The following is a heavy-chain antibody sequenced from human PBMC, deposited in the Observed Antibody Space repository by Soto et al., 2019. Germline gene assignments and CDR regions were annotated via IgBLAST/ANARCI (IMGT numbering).Heavy chain of an antibody. D-gene: IGHD3-10*01. V-gene: IGHV4-4*02. CDR1: GGSISSSNW. CDR2: IYHSGST. CDR3: ATLRGLGEVSPYFDY. Sequence: SETLSLTCAVSGGSISSSNWWRWVRQPPGKGLEWIGEIYHSGSTNYNPSLKSRVTISVDKSKNQFSLKLRSVTAADTAVYYCATLRGLGEVSPYFDYWGQGLMVTVSS. J-gene: IGHJ4*02.